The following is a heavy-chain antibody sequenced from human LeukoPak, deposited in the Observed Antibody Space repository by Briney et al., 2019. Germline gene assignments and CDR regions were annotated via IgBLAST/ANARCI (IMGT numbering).Heavy chain of an antibody. CDR1: GYTFTGYY. D-gene: IGHD5-24*01. CDR2: INPNSGGT. J-gene: IGHJ4*02. Sequence: GASVTVSCKASGYTFTGYYMHWVRQAPGQGLEWMGWINPNSGGTNYAQKFQGRVTMTRDTSISTAYMELSRLRSDDTAVYYCARDQGDGYNYGDFDYWGQGTLVTVSS. V-gene: IGHV1-2*02. CDR3: ARDQGDGYNYGDFDY.